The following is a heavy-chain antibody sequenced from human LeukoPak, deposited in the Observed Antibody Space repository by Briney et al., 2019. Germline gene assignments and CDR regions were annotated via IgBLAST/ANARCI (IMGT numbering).Heavy chain of an antibody. CDR1: GGTFSSYA. D-gene: IGHD7-27*01. V-gene: IGHV1-69*05. J-gene: IGHJ3*02. CDR2: IIPIFGTA. Sequence: HWASVKVSCTASGGTFSSYAISWVRQAPGQGLEWMGGIIPIFGTANYAQKFQGRVTITTDESTSTAYMELSSLRSEDTAVYYCARSLGAFDIWGQGTMVTVSS. CDR3: ARSLGAFDI.